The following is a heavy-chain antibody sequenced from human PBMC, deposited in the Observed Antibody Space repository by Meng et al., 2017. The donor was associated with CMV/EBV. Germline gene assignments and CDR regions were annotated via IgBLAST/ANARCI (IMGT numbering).Heavy chain of an antibody. J-gene: IGHJ6*02. Sequence: GESLKISCAASGFTFSSYAMHWVRQAPGKGLEWVAVISYDGSNKYYADSVKGRFTISRDNSKNTLYLQMSSLRAEDTAVYYCASRKQQLHYLDVWGQGTTVTVSS. CDR2: ISYDGSNK. CDR1: GFTFSSYA. D-gene: IGHD6-13*01. CDR3: ASRKQQLHYLDV. V-gene: IGHV3-30-3*01.